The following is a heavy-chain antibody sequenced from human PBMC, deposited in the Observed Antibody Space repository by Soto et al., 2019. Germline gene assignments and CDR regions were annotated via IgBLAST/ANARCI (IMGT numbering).Heavy chain of an antibody. V-gene: IGHV3-9*01. J-gene: IGHJ3*02. CDR1: GFTFDDYA. CDR2: ISWNSGSI. D-gene: IGHD6-13*01. Sequence: GGSLRLSCAASGFTFDDYAMHWVRQAPGKGLEWVSGISWNSGSIGYADSVKGRFTISRDNAKNSLYLQMNSLRAEDTALYYCAKDTSAPYSSSWFDAFDIWSQGTMVTVSS. CDR3: AKDTSAPYSSSWFDAFDI.